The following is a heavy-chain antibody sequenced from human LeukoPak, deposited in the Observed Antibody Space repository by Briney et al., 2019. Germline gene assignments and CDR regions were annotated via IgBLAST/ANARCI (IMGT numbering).Heavy chain of an antibody. V-gene: IGHV3-30-3*01. CDR1: VFAFGGYA. CDR3: ARDKVVGAIYYYYGMDV. D-gene: IGHD1-26*01. CDR2: ISYNGHAQ. Sequence: PGGSLRLSCAASVFAFGGYAMHWVRQAPGKGLEWVALISYNGHAQYYADSVRGRFTISRDTSKNTLFLQLDSLRAEDTAVYYCARDKVVGAIYYYYGMDVWGQGTTVTVSS. J-gene: IGHJ6*02.